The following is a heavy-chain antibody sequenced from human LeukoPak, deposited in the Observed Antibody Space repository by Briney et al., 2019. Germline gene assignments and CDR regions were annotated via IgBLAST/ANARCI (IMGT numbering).Heavy chain of an antibody. Sequence: SETLSLICAVYGGSFSGYYWTWIRQPPGKGLEWIGEINHSGSTNYSPSLKSRVTISVDTSKNQFSLKLSSVTAADTAVYYCARNGVRGVKKPYYFDYWGQGTLVTVSS. J-gene: IGHJ4*02. CDR2: INHSGST. CDR3: ARNGVRGVKKPYYFDY. V-gene: IGHV4-34*01. CDR1: GGSFSGYY. D-gene: IGHD3-10*01.